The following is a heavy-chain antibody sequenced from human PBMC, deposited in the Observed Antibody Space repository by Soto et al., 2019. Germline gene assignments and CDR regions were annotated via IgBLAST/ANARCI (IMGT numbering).Heavy chain of an antibody. V-gene: IGHV1-69*12. J-gene: IGHJ4*02. D-gene: IGHD3-9*01. Sequence: QVQLVQSGAEVKKPGSSVKVSCKASGGTFSSYAISWVRQAPGQGLEWMGGIIPIFGTANHAQKFQGRVPITADDSTSTAYMELSRLRSADPAVYYCASAIRYFYWGFDYWGQGTLVTVSS. CDR3: ASAIRYFYWGFDY. CDR1: GGTFSSYA. CDR2: IIPIFGTA.